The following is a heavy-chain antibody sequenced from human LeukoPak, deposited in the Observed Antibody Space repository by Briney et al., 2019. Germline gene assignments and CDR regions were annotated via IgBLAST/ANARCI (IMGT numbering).Heavy chain of an antibody. Sequence: GGSLRLSCAASGFSFSDSWMTWIRQAPGKGLEWVANISEDGSQKYFVDSVKGRFTISRDNAKNSLYLQMNSLRAEDTAVYYCARSPGIAARRGNYYYMDSWGKGTTVTVSS. D-gene: IGHD6-6*01. CDR1: GFSFSDSW. CDR2: ISEDGSQK. V-gene: IGHV3-7*01. J-gene: IGHJ6*03. CDR3: ARSPGIAARRGNYYYMDS.